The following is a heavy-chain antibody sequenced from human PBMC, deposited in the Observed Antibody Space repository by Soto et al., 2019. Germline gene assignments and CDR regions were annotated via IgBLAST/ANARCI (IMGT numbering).Heavy chain of an antibody. Sequence: QVQLVESGGGVVQPGRSLRLSCAASGFSVSAYTVHWVRQAPGKGLEWVAVISSDGNHKYYTDSVKGRFAISRDTSTNTVLLQINSLGRDDKAVYYCARWGQLLFEYWGQGTLVTVSS. J-gene: IGHJ4*02. V-gene: IGHV3-30*09. CDR1: GFSVSAYT. CDR2: ISSDGNHK. D-gene: IGHD6-6*01. CDR3: ARWGQLLFEY.